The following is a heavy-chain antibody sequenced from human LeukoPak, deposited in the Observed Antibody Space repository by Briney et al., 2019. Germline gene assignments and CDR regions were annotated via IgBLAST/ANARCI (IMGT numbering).Heavy chain of an antibody. D-gene: IGHD3-3*01. CDR2: IYYTGNT. CDR1: GGSISGYY. J-gene: IGHJ4*02. CDR3: ARGRLRFLER. Sequence: PSETLSLTCTVSGGSISGYYWSWIRQPPGKGLELIGHIYYTGNTKYNPSLKSRVTISVDTSKNQFSLKLSSVTAADTAVYYCARGRLRFLERWGQGTLVTVSS. V-gene: IGHV4-59*01.